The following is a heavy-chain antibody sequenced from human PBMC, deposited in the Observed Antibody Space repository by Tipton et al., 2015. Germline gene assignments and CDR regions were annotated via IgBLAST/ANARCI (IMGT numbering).Heavy chain of an antibody. Sequence: SLRLSCAASGFTFSSYDMHWVRQATGKGLEWVSVIDTAGDTYYPGSVKGRFTISREDAKNSLYLQMNSLRAGDTAVYYCARDWRYSSGWYSFDYWGQGTLVTVSS. V-gene: IGHV3-13*01. CDR3: ARDWRYSSGWYSFDY. D-gene: IGHD6-19*01. J-gene: IGHJ4*02. CDR1: GFTFSSYD. CDR2: IDTAGDT.